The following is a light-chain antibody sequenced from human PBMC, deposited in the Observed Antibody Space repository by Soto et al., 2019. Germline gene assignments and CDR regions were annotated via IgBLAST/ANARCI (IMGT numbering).Light chain of an antibody. CDR3: QQYGSSPKT. J-gene: IGKJ1*01. Sequence: EIVLTQSPGTLSLYPGDXAPLSCRGMKTISSNDLAGYQQKPGPSPRXHLSAASTRAHGSPDRFSGSGSATDFTRTISRLEPEDFAVYYGQQYGSSPKTFGQGTKVDIK. CDR2: AAS. CDR1: KTISSND. V-gene: IGKV3-20*01.